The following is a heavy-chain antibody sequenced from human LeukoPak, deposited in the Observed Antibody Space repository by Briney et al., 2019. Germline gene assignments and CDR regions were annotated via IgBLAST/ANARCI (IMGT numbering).Heavy chain of an antibody. CDR3: ARLGRYSSGWYDWYFDL. V-gene: IGHV4-34*01. D-gene: IGHD6-19*01. CDR2: INHSGST. CDR1: GGSFSGYY. J-gene: IGHJ2*01. Sequence: PSETLSLTCAVYGGSFSGYYWSWIRQPPGKGLEWIGEINHSGSTNYNPSLKSRVTISVDTSKNQFSLKLSSVTAADTAVYYCARLGRYSSGWYDWYFDLWGRGTLVTVSS.